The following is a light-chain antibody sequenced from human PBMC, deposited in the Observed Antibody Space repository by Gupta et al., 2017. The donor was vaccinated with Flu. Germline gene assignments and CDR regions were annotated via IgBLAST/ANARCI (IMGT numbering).Light chain of an antibody. Sequence: DIVMTQSPDSLAVSLGERATINCKSSQSVLYSSNNKNYLAWYQQKPGQPPKLLIYWASTRESGVPDRFSGSGSGTDFTLTISSLQAEDVAVYYCLQDYSTPLTFGGGTKLEIK. CDR1: QSVLYSSNNKNY. V-gene: IGKV4-1*01. CDR2: WAS. CDR3: LQDYSTPLT. J-gene: IGKJ4*01.